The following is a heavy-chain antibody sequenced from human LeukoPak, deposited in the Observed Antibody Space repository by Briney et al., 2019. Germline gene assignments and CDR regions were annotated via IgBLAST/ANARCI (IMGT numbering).Heavy chain of an antibody. V-gene: IGHV3-33*01. Sequence: PGGSLRLSCAASGFTFSTYGMHWVRQAPGKGLEWVAVIWYDGNNKYYADSVKGRFTISRDNSKNTLYLQVNSLRAEDTAVYYCARDLGKGRYLGYWGQGTLVTVSS. CDR1: GFTFSTYG. CDR2: IWYDGNNK. CDR3: ARDLGKGRYLGY. D-gene: IGHD4-23*01. J-gene: IGHJ4*02.